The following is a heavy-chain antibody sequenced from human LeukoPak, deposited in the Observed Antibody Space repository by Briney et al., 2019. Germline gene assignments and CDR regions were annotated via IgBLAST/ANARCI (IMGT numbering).Heavy chain of an antibody. D-gene: IGHD5-18*01. CDR2: XXPEDGKT. J-gene: IGHJ4*02. CDR3: ATIDPYSSGPEASHFDY. V-gene: IGHV1-24*01. Sequence: ASVKVSCKVSGYTLTELSMHWVRQAPGKGLEWMGXXXPEDGKTIYDQQSNARVTMAETTSTATAYMELSSLRSEDTAVYYCATIDPYSSGPEASHFDYWGQGTLVTVSS. CDR1: GYTLTELS.